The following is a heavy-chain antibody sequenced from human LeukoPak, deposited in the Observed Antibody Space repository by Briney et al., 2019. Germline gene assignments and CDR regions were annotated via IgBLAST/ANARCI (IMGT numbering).Heavy chain of an antibody. CDR1: GFTFTNYW. Sequence: GGSLRLSCAASGFTFTNYWMSWVRQAPGKGLEWVANIKQDGSEKYYVGSVKGRFTTSGDNARNSLYLQMNSLRAEDTAVYYRARARGSYSLDYWGQGTLVTVSS. CDR2: IKQDGSEK. J-gene: IGHJ4*02. D-gene: IGHD1-26*01. V-gene: IGHV3-7*01. CDR3: ARARGSYSLDY.